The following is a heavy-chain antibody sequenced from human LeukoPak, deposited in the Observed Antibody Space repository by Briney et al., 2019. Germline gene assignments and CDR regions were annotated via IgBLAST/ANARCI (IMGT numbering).Heavy chain of an antibody. D-gene: IGHD3-10*01. Sequence: GGSLRLSCAASGFTVSSNYMSWVRQAPGKGLEWVSVIYSGGSTYYADSVKGRFTISRDNSKNTLYLQMNSLRAEDTAVYYCAREPSGRGVISGAFDIWGQGTVVTVSS. CDR3: AREPSGRGVISGAFDI. CDR2: IYSGGST. J-gene: IGHJ3*02. CDR1: GFTVSSNY. V-gene: IGHV3-53*01.